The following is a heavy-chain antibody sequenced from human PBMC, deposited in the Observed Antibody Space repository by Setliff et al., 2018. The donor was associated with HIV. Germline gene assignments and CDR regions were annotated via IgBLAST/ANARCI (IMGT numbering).Heavy chain of an antibody. Sequence: SETLSLTCAVYGGSFSSYYWSWIRQPPGKGLEWIGEVTYSGRTNCNPSLESRVTTSVDTSKKQFSLRLTSVTAADTAVYYCARGVRDNSGWSSYYFDYWGQGTLVTVSS. CDR2: VTYSGRT. V-gene: IGHV4-34*01. CDR1: GGSFSSYY. CDR3: ARGVRDNSGWSSYYFDY. J-gene: IGHJ4*02. D-gene: IGHD6-19*01.